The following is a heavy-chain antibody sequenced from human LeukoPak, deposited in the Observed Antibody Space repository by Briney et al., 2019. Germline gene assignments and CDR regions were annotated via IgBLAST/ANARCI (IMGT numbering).Heavy chain of an antibody. CDR2: ISSSSSYI. V-gene: IGHV3-21*01. Sequence: GGSLRLSCAASGFTFSSYSMNWVRQAPGKGLEWVSSISSSSSYIYYADSVKGRFTISRDNAKNSLYLQMNSLKAEDTAVYYCARDPYSGYANCYFDLWGRGTLVTVSS. CDR3: ARDPYSGYANCYFDL. J-gene: IGHJ2*01. CDR1: GFTFSSYS. D-gene: IGHD5-12*01.